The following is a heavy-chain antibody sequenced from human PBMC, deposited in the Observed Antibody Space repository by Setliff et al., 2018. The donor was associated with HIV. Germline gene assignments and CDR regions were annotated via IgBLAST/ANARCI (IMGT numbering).Heavy chain of an antibody. CDR1: GYTFTGYY. CDR2: INPNSGDT. Sequence: ASVKVSCKASGYTFTGYYVHWVRQAPGQGLEWVGRINPNSGDTNYAQKFQGRVTMTRDTSISTAYMELSRLRSDDTAVYYCARRGRKQSDAFDIWGQGTMVTVSS. V-gene: IGHV1-2*06. CDR3: ARRGRKQSDAFDI. J-gene: IGHJ3*02. D-gene: IGHD3-16*01.